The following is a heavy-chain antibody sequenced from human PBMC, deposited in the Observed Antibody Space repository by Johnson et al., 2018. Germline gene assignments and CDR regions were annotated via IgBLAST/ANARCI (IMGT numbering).Heavy chain of an antibody. D-gene: IGHD3-10*01. CDR1: GFSFSNYV. V-gene: IGHV3-30*03. J-gene: IGHJ1*01. CDR3: ATGAISGVIYREFFQH. Sequence: QVELVQSGGGVVEPGRSMRLPCSASGFSFSNYVMHWVRQAPGKGLEWVAVTSNDEGIKYYVDSVKGRFTISRDNSKGKLYLQINRLRAEDTAVYYCATGAISGVIYREFFQHWGQGTLVTVSS. CDR2: TSNDEGIK.